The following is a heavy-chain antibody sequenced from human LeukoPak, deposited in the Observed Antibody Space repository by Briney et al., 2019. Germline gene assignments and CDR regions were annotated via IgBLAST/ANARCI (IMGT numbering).Heavy chain of an antibody. CDR1: GYSFNTYW. J-gene: IGHJ4*02. V-gene: IGHV5-51*01. CDR3: ARHLGHVDTSWVPYY. CDR2: IYPGDSDT. D-gene: IGHD5-18*01. Sequence: GESLKISCGGSGYSFNTYWIGWVRQMPGKGLEWMGSIYPGDSDTRYSPSFQAQVTISADKSNSTAYLQWSSLKASDTAMYYCARHLGHVDTSWVPYYWGQGTLGTVFS.